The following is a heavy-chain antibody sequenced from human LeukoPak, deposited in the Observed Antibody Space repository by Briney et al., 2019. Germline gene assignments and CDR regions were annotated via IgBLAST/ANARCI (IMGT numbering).Heavy chain of an antibody. CDR3: ARDSTDALAAAGHRMDY. CDR2: INPIFGTA. V-gene: IGHV1-69*05. D-gene: IGHD6-13*01. Sequence: SVKVSCKASGGTFSSYAISWVRQAPGQGLEWMGGINPIFGTANYAQKFQGRVTITTDESTSTAYMELSSLRSEDTAVYYCARDSTDALAAAGHRMDYWGQGTLVTVSS. J-gene: IGHJ4*02. CDR1: GGTFSSYA.